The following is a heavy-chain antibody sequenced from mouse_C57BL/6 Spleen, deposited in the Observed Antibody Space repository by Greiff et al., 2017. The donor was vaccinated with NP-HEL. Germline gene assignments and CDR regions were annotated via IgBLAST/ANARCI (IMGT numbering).Heavy chain of an antibody. CDR1: GFTFSDAW. J-gene: IGHJ3*01. CDR2: IRNKANNHAT. V-gene: IGHV6-6*01. D-gene: IGHD2-3*01. CDR3: TRGRLLLAFAY. Sequence: EVQGVESGGGLVQPGGSMKLSCAASGFTFSDAWMDWVRQSPEKGLEWVAEIRNKANNHATYYAESVKGRFTISRDDSKSSVYLQMNSLRAEDTGIYYCTRGRLLLAFAYWGQGTLVTVSA.